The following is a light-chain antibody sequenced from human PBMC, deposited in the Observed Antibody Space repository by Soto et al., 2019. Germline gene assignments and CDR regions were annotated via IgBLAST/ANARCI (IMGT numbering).Light chain of an antibody. CDR2: EGS. CDR3: CLYAGSSSWV. V-gene: IGLV2-23*01. J-gene: IGLJ3*02. Sequence: QSVLTQPASVSGSPGQSITISCTETSSDVGNYNFVSWYQHHPGKAPKLIIYEGSKRPSGVPNRFSGSKSGNTASLTISGLQDEDEADYYGCLYAGSSSWVFGGGTKLTVL. CDR1: SSDVGNYNF.